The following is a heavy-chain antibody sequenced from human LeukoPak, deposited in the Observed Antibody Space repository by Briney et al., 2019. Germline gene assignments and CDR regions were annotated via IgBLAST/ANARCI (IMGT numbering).Heavy chain of an antibody. Sequence: SETLSLTCTVSGGSISSSSYYWGWIRQPPGKGLEWIGSIYYSGSTWSSLKSRVTTSIDTSKNNFFLKWRSVTAADTAVYYCACAGYSYGYVDCGGQGILVTVSS. D-gene: IGHD5-18*01. CDR2: IYYSGST. V-gene: IGHV4-39*07. J-gene: IGHJ4*02. CDR1: GGSISSSSYY. CDR3: ACAGYSYGYVDC.